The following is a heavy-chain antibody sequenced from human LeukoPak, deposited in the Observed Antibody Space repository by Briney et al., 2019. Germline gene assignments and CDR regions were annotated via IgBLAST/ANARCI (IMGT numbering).Heavy chain of an antibody. D-gene: IGHD3-9*01. Sequence: SETLSLTCTVSGGSISSSSYYWGWIRQPPGKGLVWIGGMYYSGSTYYNPSLKSRVTISVDTSKNQFSLKLSSVTAADTAVYYCPRHGLRYYDILTGYYTRNNWFDPWGQGTLVTVSS. CDR2: MYYSGST. CDR1: GGSISSSSYY. CDR3: PRHGLRYYDILTGYYTRNNWFDP. V-gene: IGHV4-39*01. J-gene: IGHJ5*02.